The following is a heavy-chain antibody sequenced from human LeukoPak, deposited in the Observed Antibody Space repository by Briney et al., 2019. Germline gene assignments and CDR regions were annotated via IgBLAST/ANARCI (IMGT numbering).Heavy chain of an antibody. CDR3: ARGTGGYRFDP. CDR1: GASMSNYH. J-gene: IGHJ5*02. D-gene: IGHD1-1*01. CDR2: VYNSGST. V-gene: IGHV4-59*01. Sequence: SESLSLTCAVSGASMSNYHWSWIRQPPGRGLEYIGYVYNSGSTFYNPSLKSRVTISADTSRKQFSLKLTSVTATDTAVYYCARGTGGYRFDPWGQGILVTVSS.